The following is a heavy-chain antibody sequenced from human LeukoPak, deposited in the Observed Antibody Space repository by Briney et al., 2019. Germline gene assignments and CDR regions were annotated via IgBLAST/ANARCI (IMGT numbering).Heavy chain of an antibody. Sequence: GGSLRLSCAASGFTFSSYGMHWVRQAPGKGLEWVAVISYDGSNKYYADSVRGRFTISRDNSKNTLYLQMNSLRAEDTAVCYCAKDRQAGARASPIDYWGQGTLVTVSS. CDR1: GFTFSSYG. CDR2: ISYDGSNK. D-gene: IGHD2-15*01. V-gene: IGHV3-30*18. CDR3: AKDRQAGARASPIDY. J-gene: IGHJ4*02.